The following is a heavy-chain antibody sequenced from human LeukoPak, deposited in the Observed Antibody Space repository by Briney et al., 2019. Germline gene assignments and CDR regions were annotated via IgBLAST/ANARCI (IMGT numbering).Heavy chain of an antibody. CDR3: ARDDSSGYYYPNYFDY. J-gene: IGHJ4*02. CDR1: GGTFSSYA. V-gene: IGHV1-69*04. D-gene: IGHD3-22*01. CDR2: IIPILGIA. Sequence: SVKVSCKASGGTFSSYAISWVRQAPGQGLXWMGRIIPILGIANYAQKFQGRVTITADKSTSTAYMELSSLRSEDTAVYYCARDDSSGYYYPNYFDYWGQGTLVTVSS.